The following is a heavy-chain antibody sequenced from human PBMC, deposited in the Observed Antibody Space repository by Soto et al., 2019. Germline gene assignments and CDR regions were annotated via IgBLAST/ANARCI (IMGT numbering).Heavy chain of an antibody. D-gene: IGHD2-15*01. Sequence: SETLSLTCTVSGGSIASGGYYWSWIRQHPGKGLEWIGYIYYRGNTYYNPALQSRVSISVDASKEQFSLQLTSVTAADTAVYYCARAPSRWRPFEDWGQGTWVTVSS. CDR2: IYYRGNT. CDR3: ARAPSRWRPFED. J-gene: IGHJ4*02. V-gene: IGHV4-31*03. CDR1: GGSIASGGYY.